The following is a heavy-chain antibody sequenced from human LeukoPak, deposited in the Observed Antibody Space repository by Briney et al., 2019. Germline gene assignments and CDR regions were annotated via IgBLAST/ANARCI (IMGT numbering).Heavy chain of an antibody. CDR3: ASWPGGWYGEDS. V-gene: IGHV3-53*01. CDR1: GFTVSSNY. CDR2: IYGGGST. J-gene: IGHJ4*02. Sequence: GGSLRLSCAASGFTVSSNYMSWVRQAPGKGLEWVSVIYGGGSTYYADFVKGRFTISRDTSKNTLYLQMNSLRAEDTAVYYCASWPGGWYGEDSWGQGTLVTVSS. D-gene: IGHD6-19*01.